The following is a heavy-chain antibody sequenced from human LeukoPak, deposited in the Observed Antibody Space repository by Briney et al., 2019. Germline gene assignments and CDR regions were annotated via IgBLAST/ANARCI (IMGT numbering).Heavy chain of an antibody. J-gene: IGHJ4*02. D-gene: IGHD2-15*01. CDR1: GISFSGQT. V-gene: IGHV3-21*01. CDR3: ATPGEYCSGSRCSFDW. Sequence: GGSLRLSCRVSGISFSGQTMHWVRQAPGKGLQWVSSITSRSSYISYGDSVKGRFTIPRDNAKQSLYLQMNSLGPEDMAVYYCATPGEYCSGSRCSFDWWGQGTLVTVSS. CDR2: ITSRSSYI.